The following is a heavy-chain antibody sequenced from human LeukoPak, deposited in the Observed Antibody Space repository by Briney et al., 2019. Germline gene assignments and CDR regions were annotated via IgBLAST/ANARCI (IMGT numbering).Heavy chain of an antibody. D-gene: IGHD1-26*01. J-gene: IGHJ4*02. CDR2: INHSGST. Sequence: PSETLSLTCAVYGGSFSGYYWSWIRQPPGKGLEWIGEINHSGSTNYNPSLKSRVTISVDTSKNQFSLKLSSVTAADTAVYYYARGPVGATLFDYWGQGTLVTVSS. V-gene: IGHV4-34*01. CDR1: GGSFSGYY. CDR3: ARGPVGATLFDY.